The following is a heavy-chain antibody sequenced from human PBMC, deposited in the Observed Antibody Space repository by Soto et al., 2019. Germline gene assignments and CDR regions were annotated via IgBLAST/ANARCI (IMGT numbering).Heavy chain of an antibody. CDR3: ARAFPSSGWLNFDY. V-gene: IGHV1-18*01. CDR1: GYTITSYG. Sequence: ASVKVSCKASGYTITSYGMSWVRQAPGQGLEWMGWISAYNGNTNYAQKLQGRVTMTTDTSTSTAYMELRSLRSDDTAVYYCARAFPSSGWLNFDYWGQGTLVTVSS. CDR2: ISAYNGNT. J-gene: IGHJ4*02. D-gene: IGHD6-19*01.